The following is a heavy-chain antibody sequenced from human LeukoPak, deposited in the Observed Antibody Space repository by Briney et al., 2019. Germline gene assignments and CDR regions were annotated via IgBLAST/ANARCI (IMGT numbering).Heavy chain of an antibody. D-gene: IGHD3-22*01. CDR3: AKAAYVVITTNDWFDP. J-gene: IGHJ5*02. CDR2: ISGSGGST. CDR1: GFTFSSYA. Sequence: PGGSLRLSCAASGFTFSSYAMNWVREAPGKGLGWVSAISGSGGSTYHADSVKGRFTISRDNSRNTLYLQMNSLRAEDTAVYYCAKAAYVVITTNDWFDPWGQGTLVTVSS. V-gene: IGHV3-23*01.